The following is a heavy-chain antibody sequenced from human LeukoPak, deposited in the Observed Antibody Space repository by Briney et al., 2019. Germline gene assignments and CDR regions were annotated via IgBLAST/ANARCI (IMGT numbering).Heavy chain of an antibody. J-gene: IGHJ4*02. CDR1: GFTLSDHY. CDR2: ISYDGSDK. V-gene: IGHV3-30-3*01. D-gene: IGHD3-10*02. Sequence: GGSLRLSCVASGFTLSDHYMDWVRQAPGKGLEWVAVISYDGSDKYYADSVKGRFTISRDNSKNTLYLQMNSLRVEDTAIYYCTRGMLRQPPDYWGQGMLVTVSS. CDR3: TRGMLRQPPDY.